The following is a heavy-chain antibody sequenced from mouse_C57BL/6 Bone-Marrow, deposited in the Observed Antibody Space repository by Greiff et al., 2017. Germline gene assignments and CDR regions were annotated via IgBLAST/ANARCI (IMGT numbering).Heavy chain of an antibody. CDR1: GYTFTDHI. Sequence: QVQLKQSGAELASPGASVTLSCKASGYTFTDHIMNWVKKRPGQGLEWIGRIYPVSGETNYNQKVIGKATFSVDRSSSTVYMVLNSLTSEDPAVYYCGALIYYYGSSYESAGYFSYWGQGTTLTVSS. CDR3: GALIYYYGSSYESAGYFSY. CDR2: IYPVSGET. V-gene: IGHV1-11*01. D-gene: IGHD1-1*01. J-gene: IGHJ2*01.